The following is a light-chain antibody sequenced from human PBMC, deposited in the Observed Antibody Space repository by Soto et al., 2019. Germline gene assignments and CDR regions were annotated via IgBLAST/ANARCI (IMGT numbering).Light chain of an antibody. CDR3: QHYGGSPIT. J-gene: IGKJ5*01. CDR1: QSVSTK. CDR2: GAS. V-gene: IGKV3-20*01. Sequence: EIVLTQSPGTLSLSPGERAALAGRASQSVSTKLAWYQQKPGQAPRLLISGASSRATGIPDRFSGSGSGTDFTLTISRLEPEDFALYYCQHYGGSPITFGQGTRLEI.